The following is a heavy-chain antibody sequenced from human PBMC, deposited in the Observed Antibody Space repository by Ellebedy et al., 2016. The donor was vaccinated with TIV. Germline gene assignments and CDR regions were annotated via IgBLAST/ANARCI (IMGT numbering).Heavy chain of an antibody. V-gene: IGHV3-7*03. CDR1: GFTFKNYW. J-gene: IGHJ2*01. CDR2: IEDAGTET. CDR3: ARRGSRYWHFDL. Sequence: GESLKISCAASGFTFKNYWMAWVRQAPGKGLEWVASIEDAGTETYSVDSAEGRFIISRDNAKNSLYLRINNPRDEVTAVYYCARRGSRYWHFDLWGRGTQVIVSS. D-gene: IGHD1-1*01.